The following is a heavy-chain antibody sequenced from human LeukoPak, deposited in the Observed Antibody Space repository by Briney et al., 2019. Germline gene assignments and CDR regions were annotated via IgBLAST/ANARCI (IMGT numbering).Heavy chain of an antibody. CDR3: ARDSVLTDYYYYGMDV. V-gene: IGHV3-23*01. D-gene: IGHD4/OR15-4a*01. J-gene: IGHJ6*02. CDR1: GFTFSSYA. Sequence: GGSLRLSCAASGFTFSSYAMSWVRQAPGKGLEWVSAISGSGGSTYYADSVKGRFTISRDNSKNTLYLQMNSLRAEDTAVYYCARDSVLTDYYYYGMDVWGQGTTVTVSS. CDR2: ISGSGGST.